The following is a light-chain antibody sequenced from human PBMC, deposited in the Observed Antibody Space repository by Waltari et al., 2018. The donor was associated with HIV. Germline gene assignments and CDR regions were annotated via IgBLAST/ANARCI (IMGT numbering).Light chain of an antibody. V-gene: IGLV1-47*01. Sequence: QSVMTQPPSASGTPGQGVTISCSGCKSNIGGNYVYWYQQLAGKAPKLLIETNNQRPAGVPDRCSGAKAGTLSSLAISGLRSEDEADDYCATWDASLNGWAFGGGTKLTVL. J-gene: IGLJ3*02. CDR3: ATWDASLNGWA. CDR2: TNN. CDR1: KSNIGGNY.